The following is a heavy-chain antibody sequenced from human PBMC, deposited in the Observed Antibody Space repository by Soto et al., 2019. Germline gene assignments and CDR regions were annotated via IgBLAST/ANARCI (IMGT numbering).Heavy chain of an antibody. Sequence: VSVEVSCKASGYTFTGYYMHWVRQDPGQGLEWMGWINPNSGGTNYAQKFQGWVTMTRDTSISTAYMELSRLRSDDTAVYYCARVGYCSGGSCWDYWGQGTLVTVSS. CDR3: ARVGYCSGGSCWDY. J-gene: IGHJ4*02. V-gene: IGHV1-2*04. CDR2: INPNSGGT. CDR1: GYTFTGYY. D-gene: IGHD2-15*01.